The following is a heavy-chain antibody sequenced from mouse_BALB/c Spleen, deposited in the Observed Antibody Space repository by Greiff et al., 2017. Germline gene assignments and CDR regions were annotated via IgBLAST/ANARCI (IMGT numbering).Heavy chain of an antibody. CDR3: ARGEVRSWFAY. Sequence: EVQGVESGGGLVQPGGSRKLSCAASGFTFSSFGMHWVRQAPEKGLEWVAYISSGSSTIYYADTVKGRFTISRDNPKNTLFLQMTSLRSEDTAMYYCARGEVRSWFAYWGQGTLVTVSA. CDR2: ISSGSSTI. D-gene: IGHD2-14*01. V-gene: IGHV5-17*02. CDR1: GFTFSSFG. J-gene: IGHJ3*01.